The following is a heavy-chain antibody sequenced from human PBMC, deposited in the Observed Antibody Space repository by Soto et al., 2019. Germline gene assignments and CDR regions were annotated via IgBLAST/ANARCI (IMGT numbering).Heavy chain of an antibody. D-gene: IGHD1-26*01. CDR2: IIPIFGTA. J-gene: IGHJ6*02. CDR3: ARGQFTKVIVGATNYYYGMDV. CDR1: GGTFSSYA. V-gene: IGHV1-69*12. Sequence: QVQLVQSGAEVKKPGSSVKVSCKASGGTFSSYAISWVRQAPGQGLEWMGGIIPIFGTANYAQKFQGRVTITADESTSTAYMELSSLRSEDTAVYYCARGQFTKVIVGATNYYYGMDVWGQGTTVTVSS.